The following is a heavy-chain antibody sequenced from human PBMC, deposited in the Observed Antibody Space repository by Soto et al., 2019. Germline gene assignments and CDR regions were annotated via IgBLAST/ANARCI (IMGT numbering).Heavy chain of an antibody. CDR2: VSTSGAT. D-gene: IGHD3-9*01. Sequence: QVQLQESGPRLVKPSETLSLTCTVSDDFISSYYWNWIRQPAGKGLEWIGRVSTSGATNYHPSLESRVTMSVDTSKKQSSLKLTSVTAADTAVYFCARADYEILTGSYAMDVWGQGTTVTVSS. CDR1: DDFISSYY. J-gene: IGHJ6*02. V-gene: IGHV4-4*07. CDR3: ARADYEILTGSYAMDV.